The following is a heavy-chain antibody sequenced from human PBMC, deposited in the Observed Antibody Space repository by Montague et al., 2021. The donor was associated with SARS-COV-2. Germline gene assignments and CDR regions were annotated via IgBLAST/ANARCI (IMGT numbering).Heavy chain of an antibody. V-gene: IGHV4-4*02. CDR1: GGSISSSNW. CDR2: IYHSGNT. D-gene: IGHD1-14*01. CDR3: ARKTINPNWFDP. J-gene: IGHJ5*02. Sequence: SETLSLTCAVSGGSISSSNWWSWVRQPPGKGLEWIGEIYHSGNTNYNPSLKSRVTISVDKSKNQFSLKLGSVTAADTAVYYCARKTINPNWFDPWGQGTLVTVSS.